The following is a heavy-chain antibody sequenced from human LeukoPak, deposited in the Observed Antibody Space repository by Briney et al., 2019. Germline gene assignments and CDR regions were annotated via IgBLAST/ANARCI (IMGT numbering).Heavy chain of an antibody. CDR1: GGSISSGSYF. CDR2: INTSGST. D-gene: IGHD6-13*01. V-gene: IGHV4-61*02. J-gene: IGHJ3*02. Sequence: SETLSLTCTVSGGSISSGSYFWSWIRQPAGKGLEWIGRINTSGSTNYNPSLKSRVTMSVDTSKNQFSLKLNSVTAADTAVYYCARRFVGYDSSWGASDIWGLGTMVTVSS. CDR3: ARRFVGYDSSWGASDI.